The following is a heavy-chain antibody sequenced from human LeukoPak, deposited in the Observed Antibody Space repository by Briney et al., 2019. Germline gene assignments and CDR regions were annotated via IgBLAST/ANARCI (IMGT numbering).Heavy chain of an antibody. D-gene: IGHD4-17*01. J-gene: IGHJ4*02. V-gene: IGHV4-39*01. CDR3: ARQGGGDFVDS. CDR1: NGSITSTSYY. CDR2: TSSGGSA. Sequence: PSETLSLTCFVSNGSITSTSYYWAWIRQSPGEGLEWIGTTSSGGSAYYKTSLKSRVTISVDTSKTQLSLRLTSVTAADTAVYYCARQGGGDFVDSCGQGTLVSVS.